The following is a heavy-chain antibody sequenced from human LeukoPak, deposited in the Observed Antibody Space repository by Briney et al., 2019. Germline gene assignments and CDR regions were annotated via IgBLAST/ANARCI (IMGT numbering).Heavy chain of an antibody. V-gene: IGHV3-53*01. D-gene: IGHD6-19*01. Sequence: PGGSLRLSCVPSGFTARSNSMSWVRQAPGKGLEWVSAIFSGGSTFYADSVTGRFAISRDNSKNTVYLEMNSLRAEDTAVYYCARDLKTSGWYGDFDYWGQGTLATVSS. CDR1: GFTARSNS. CDR2: IFSGGST. CDR3: ARDLKTSGWYGDFDY. J-gene: IGHJ4*02.